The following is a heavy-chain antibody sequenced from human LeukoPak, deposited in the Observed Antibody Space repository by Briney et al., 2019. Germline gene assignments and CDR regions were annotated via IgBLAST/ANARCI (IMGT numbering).Heavy chain of an antibody. Sequence: GGSLRLSCAASGFTFSGSAMHWVRQASGKGLEWVGRIRSKANGYTTAYGASVKGRFTISRDDSQRATYVQMNSLKIEDTAVYYCARHTPGGSSAREDDAFDIWGQGTMVTVSS. V-gene: IGHV3-73*01. D-gene: IGHD6-6*01. CDR1: GFTFSGSA. CDR3: ARHTPGGSSAREDDAFDI. CDR2: IRSKANGYTT. J-gene: IGHJ3*02.